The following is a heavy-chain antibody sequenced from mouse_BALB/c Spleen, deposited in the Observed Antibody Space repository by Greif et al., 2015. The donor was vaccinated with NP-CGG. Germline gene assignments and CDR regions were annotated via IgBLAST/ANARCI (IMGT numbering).Heavy chain of an antibody. J-gene: IGHJ3*01. Sequence: EVKLVESGGGLVKPGGSLKLSCAASGFIFSDYYMYWVRQTPEKRLEWVATISDGGSYTYYPDSVKGRFTISRDNAKNNLYLQMSSLKSEDTAMYYCAREGINYYGSEGFAYWGQGTLVTVSA. CDR2: ISDGGSYT. D-gene: IGHD1-1*01. CDR3: AREGINYYGSEGFAY. V-gene: IGHV5-4*02. CDR1: GFIFSDYY.